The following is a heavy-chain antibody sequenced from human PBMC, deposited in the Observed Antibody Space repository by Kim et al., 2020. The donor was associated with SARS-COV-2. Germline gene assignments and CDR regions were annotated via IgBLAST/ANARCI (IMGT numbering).Heavy chain of an antibody. D-gene: IGHD6-6*01. J-gene: IGHJ6*02. V-gene: IGHV3-21*01. CDR3: ARDDGEAARWSGMDV. CDR2: ISRSSSHV. Sequence: GGSLRLSCAASGLTFSNCDMNWVRQAPGKRLEWVSYISRSSSHVYYADSVKGRFTISRDNAKNSLYLQMDSLGAEDTAVYYCARDDGEAARWSGMDVWGQGTTVSFSS. CDR1: GLTFSNCD.